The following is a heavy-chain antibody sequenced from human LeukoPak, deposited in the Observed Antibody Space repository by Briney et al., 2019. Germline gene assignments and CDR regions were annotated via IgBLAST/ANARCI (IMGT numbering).Heavy chain of an antibody. Sequence: ASVKVSCKASGYIFTSYGISWVRQAPGQGLEWMGWISAYNGNTNYAQKLQDRVIMTTDTSTSTAYMELRSLRSDDTAVYYCARAGSGSSEFEYWGQGTLVTVSS. D-gene: IGHD6-6*01. CDR2: ISAYNGNT. CDR3: ARAGSGSSEFEY. CDR1: GYIFTSYG. V-gene: IGHV1-18*01. J-gene: IGHJ4*02.